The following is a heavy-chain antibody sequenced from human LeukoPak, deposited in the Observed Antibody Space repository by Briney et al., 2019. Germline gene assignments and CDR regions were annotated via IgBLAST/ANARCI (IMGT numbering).Heavy chain of an antibody. Sequence: SETLSLTCAVYGGSFSGYYWSWIRQPPGKGLEWIGEINHSGSTNYNPSLKSRVTISVDTSKNQFSLKLSSVTAADTAVYYCARHGALRYFDWLLGSGAYYFDYWGQGTLVTVSS. J-gene: IGHJ4*02. CDR1: GGSFSGYY. D-gene: IGHD3-9*01. CDR3: ARHGALRYFDWLLGSGAYYFDY. V-gene: IGHV4-34*01. CDR2: INHSGST.